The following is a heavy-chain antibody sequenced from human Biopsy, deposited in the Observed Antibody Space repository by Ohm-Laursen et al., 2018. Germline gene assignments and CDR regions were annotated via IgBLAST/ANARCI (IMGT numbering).Heavy chain of an antibody. Sequence: SQTLSLTCTVSGGSVNSYSWSWIRQPPGKGLEWIGYIYYSGSINYNPSLKSRVTISMDMSKNQFSLRLSSVTAADTAVYYCVRQGGYFQNWGPGSQVAVSS. CDR2: IYYSGSI. V-gene: IGHV4-59*02. J-gene: IGHJ1*01. CDR3: VRQGGYFQN. CDR1: GGSVNSYS. D-gene: IGHD5-12*01.